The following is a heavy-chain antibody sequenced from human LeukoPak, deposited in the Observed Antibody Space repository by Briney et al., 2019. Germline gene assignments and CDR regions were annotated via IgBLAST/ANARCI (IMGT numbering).Heavy chain of an antibody. J-gene: IGHJ4*02. V-gene: IGHV5-51*01. CDR3: ARPGMSAVTRLDY. D-gene: IGHD4-17*01. CDR1: GYTFNNYW. Sequence: GESLKISCKGSGYTFNNYWIGWVRQMPGKGLEWMGIIYPGDFDTRYSPSFQGQVTISADKSISTAYLQWSSLKASDTAMYYCARPGMSAVTRLDYWGRGTLVTVSS. CDR2: IYPGDFDT.